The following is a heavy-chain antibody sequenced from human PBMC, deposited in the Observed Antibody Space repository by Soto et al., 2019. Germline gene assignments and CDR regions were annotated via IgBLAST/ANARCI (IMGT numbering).Heavy chain of an antibody. J-gene: IGHJ6*02. CDR2: IWYDGSKK. Sequence: QVQVVESGGGVVQPGRSLRLSCAASGFTFSSFGMHWVRQAPGKGLEWVSLIWYDGSKKSYGDSVKGRFTISRDNSRNTVYLQMKSLRADDTAVYYCARDASYYSLWSGYYPSRNGMDVWGQGTTVTVPS. V-gene: IGHV3-33*01. CDR3: ARDASYYSLWSGYYPSRNGMDV. CDR1: GFTFSSFG. D-gene: IGHD3-3*01.